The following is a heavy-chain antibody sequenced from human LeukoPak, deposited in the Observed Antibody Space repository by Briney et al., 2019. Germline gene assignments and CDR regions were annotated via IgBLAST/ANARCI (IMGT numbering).Heavy chain of an antibody. CDR1: GFTFSSYP. CDR2: IGYDGVEK. D-gene: IGHD3-22*01. J-gene: IGHJ4*02. CDR3: ARDFLIGAPDYPDH. V-gene: IGHV3-30-3*01. Sequence: GGSLRLSCVVSGFTFSSYPFHWVRQAPGKGLEWVAVIGYDGVEKYYADSVRGRFTISRDDSKSTLYLQMNSLRGEDTAVYYCARDFLIGAPDYPDHWGKGTLVSVSS.